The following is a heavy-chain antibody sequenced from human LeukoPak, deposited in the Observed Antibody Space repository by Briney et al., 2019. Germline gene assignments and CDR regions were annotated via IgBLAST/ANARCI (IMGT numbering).Heavy chain of an antibody. V-gene: IGHV4-61*01. CDR3: ASGKRVGELSLDY. CDR1: GDSVSSGSYY. Sequence: SETLSLTCTVSGDSVSSGSYYWSWIRQPPGKGLEWIGYIYYSGSTNYNPSLKSRVTISVDTSKNQFSLKLSSVTAEDTAVYYCASGKRVGELSLDYWGQGTLVTVSS. CDR2: IYYSGST. D-gene: IGHD3-10*01. J-gene: IGHJ4*02.